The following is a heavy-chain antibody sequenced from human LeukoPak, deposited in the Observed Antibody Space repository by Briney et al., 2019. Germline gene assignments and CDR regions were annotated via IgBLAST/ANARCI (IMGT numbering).Heavy chain of an antibody. Sequence: GGSLRLSCAASGFTFSSYAMHWVRQAPGKGLEWVAVISYDGSNKYYADSVKGRFTISRDNSKNTLYLQMNSLRAEDTAVYYCARGFGLNDAFDIWGQGTLVTVSS. CDR1: GFTFSSYA. CDR2: ISYDGSNK. J-gene: IGHJ3*02. V-gene: IGHV3-30*04. CDR3: ARGFGLNDAFDI. D-gene: IGHD3-16*01.